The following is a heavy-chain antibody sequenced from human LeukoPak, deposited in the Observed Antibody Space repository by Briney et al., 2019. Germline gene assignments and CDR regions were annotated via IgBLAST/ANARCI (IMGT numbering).Heavy chain of an antibody. Sequence: ASVKVSCKASGYTFTGYYMHWVRQAPGQGLEWMGWINPNSGGTNYAQKFQGRVTMTRDRSISTAYMELSRLRSDDTAVYYCARGGSYPDATDIVVVPAARWWYYYYYMDVWGKGTTVTVSS. D-gene: IGHD2-2*01. J-gene: IGHJ6*03. CDR1: GYTFTGYY. CDR3: ARGGSYPDATDIVVVPAARWWYYYYYMDV. CDR2: INPNSGGT. V-gene: IGHV1-2*02.